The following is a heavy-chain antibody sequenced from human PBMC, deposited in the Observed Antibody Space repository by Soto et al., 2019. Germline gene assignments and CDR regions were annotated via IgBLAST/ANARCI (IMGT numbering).Heavy chain of an antibody. D-gene: IGHD6-6*01. V-gene: IGHV4-39*01. J-gene: IGHJ4*02. CDR1: GGSISSSSYY. Sequence: SETLSLTCTVSGGSISSSSYYWGWIRQPPWKGLEWIGSIYYSGSTYYNPSLKSRVTISVDTSKNQFSLKLSSVTAADTAVYYCARRGRVSSSSPSYFDYWGQGXLVTVYS. CDR3: ARRGRVSSSSPSYFDY. CDR2: IYYSGST.